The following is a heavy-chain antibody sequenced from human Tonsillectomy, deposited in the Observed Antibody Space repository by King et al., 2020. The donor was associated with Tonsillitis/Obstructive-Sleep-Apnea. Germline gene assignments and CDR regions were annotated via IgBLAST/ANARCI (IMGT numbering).Heavy chain of an antibody. CDR2: VYYDGST. CDR3: ARVGMGAVGVDC. J-gene: IGHJ4*02. V-gene: IGHV3-53*04. CDR1: GFTISSTY. Sequence: VQLVESGGGLVQPGGSLRLSCAASGFTISSTYMSWVRQAPGKGLEWASIVYYDGSTYYAESVRGRFTISRHNSKNTLYLQMNSLTAEDTAVYYCARVGMGAVGVDCWGQGTLVTVSS. D-gene: IGHD1-26*01.